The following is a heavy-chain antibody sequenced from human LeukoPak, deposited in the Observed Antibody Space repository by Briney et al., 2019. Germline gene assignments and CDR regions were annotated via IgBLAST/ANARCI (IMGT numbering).Heavy chain of an antibody. V-gene: IGHV3-23*01. Sequence: TGGSLRLSCAASGFTFSSYAMSWVRQAPGKGLEWVSAISGSGASTYYADSVKGRFTISRDNSKNTLYLQMNSLRAEDTAVYYCAKAIAVAGTYAFDIWGQGTMVTVSS. D-gene: IGHD6-19*01. CDR1: GFTFSSYA. J-gene: IGHJ3*02. CDR3: AKAIAVAGTYAFDI. CDR2: ISGSGAST.